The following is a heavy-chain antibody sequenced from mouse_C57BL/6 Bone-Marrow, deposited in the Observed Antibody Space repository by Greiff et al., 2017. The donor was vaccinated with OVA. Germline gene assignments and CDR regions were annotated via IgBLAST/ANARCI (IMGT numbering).Heavy chain of an antibody. J-gene: IGHJ3*01. CDR2: ISGGGGST. Sequence: EVQFVESGGGLVKPGGSLKLSCAASGFTFSSYTMSWVRQTPEKRLEWVGTISGGGGSTYYQERVKGRVTMTGDNAKNTMYLHMSSLRSEDAALYFYARDYYYGSSYPSWFAYWGPGTLVTVSA. V-gene: IGHV5-9*01. CDR3: ARDYYYGSSYPSWFAY. D-gene: IGHD1-1*01. CDR1: GFTFSSYT.